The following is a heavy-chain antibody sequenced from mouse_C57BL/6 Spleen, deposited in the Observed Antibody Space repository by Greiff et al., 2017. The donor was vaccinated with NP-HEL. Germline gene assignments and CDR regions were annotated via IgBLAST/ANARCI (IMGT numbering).Heavy chain of an antibody. CDR2: IYPGDGDT. CDR1: GYAFSSSW. D-gene: IGHD1-1*01. CDR3: ARVHYGSSYAWYFDV. J-gene: IGHJ1*03. Sequence: VKLQESGPELVKPGASVKISCKASGYAFSSSWMNWVKQRPGTGLEWIGRIYPGDGDTNYNGKFKGKATLTADKSSSTAYMQLSSLTSEDSAVYFCARVHYGSSYAWYFDVWGTGTTVTVSS. V-gene: IGHV1-82*01.